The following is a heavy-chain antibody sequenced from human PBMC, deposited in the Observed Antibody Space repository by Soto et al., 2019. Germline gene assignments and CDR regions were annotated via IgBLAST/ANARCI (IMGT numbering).Heavy chain of an antibody. J-gene: IGHJ3*02. CDR3: ARHGPSGSGWYHDAFDI. CDR1: GGSISSYY. D-gene: IGHD6-19*01. CDR2: IYYSGST. Sequence: SESLSLTCTVSGGSISSYYWSWIRQPPGKGLEWIGYIYYSGSTNYNPSLKSRVTISVDTSKNQFSLKLSSVTAADTAVYYCARHGPSGSGWYHDAFDIWGQGTMVTVSS. V-gene: IGHV4-59*01.